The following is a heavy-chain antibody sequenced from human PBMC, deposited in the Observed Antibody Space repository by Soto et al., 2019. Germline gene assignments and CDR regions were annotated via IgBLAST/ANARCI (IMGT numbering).Heavy chain of an antibody. CDR1: GGSISSSSYY. CDR3: ARGGWSLGI. Sequence: SETLFLTCTVSGGSISSSSYYWGWIRQPPGKGLEWIGYIYYSGSTNYNPSLKSRVTMSVDTSKNQFSLNLASVTAADTALYYCARGGWSLGIWGQGTLVSVSS. J-gene: IGHJ4*02. D-gene: IGHD6-19*01. CDR2: IYYSGST. V-gene: IGHV4-61*05.